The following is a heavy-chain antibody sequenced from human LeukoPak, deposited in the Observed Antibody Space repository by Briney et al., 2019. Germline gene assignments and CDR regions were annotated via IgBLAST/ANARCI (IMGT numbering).Heavy chain of an antibody. CDR3: ATDPGGGYCSSTSCLTFDP. D-gene: IGHD2-2*01. CDR1: GYTLTELS. Sequence: GASVKVSCKVSGYTLTELSMHWVRQAPGKGLEWMGGFDPEDGETIYAQKFQGRVTMTEDTSTDTAYMELSSLRSEDTAVYYCATDPGGGYCSSTSCLTFDPWGQGTLVTVSS. V-gene: IGHV1-24*01. J-gene: IGHJ5*02. CDR2: FDPEDGET.